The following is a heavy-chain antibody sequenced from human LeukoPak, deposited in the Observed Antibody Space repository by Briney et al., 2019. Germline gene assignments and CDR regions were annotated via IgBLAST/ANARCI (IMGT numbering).Heavy chain of an antibody. D-gene: IGHD5-12*01. CDR2: IKSKTDGGTT. Sequence: PGGSLRLSCAASGFTFSNAWMSWVRQAPGKGLEWVGRIKSKTDGGTTDHAAPVKGRLTISRDDSKNTLYLQMNSLKTEDTAVYYCTTTNVVATISPDYWGQGTLVTVSS. V-gene: IGHV3-15*01. J-gene: IGHJ4*02. CDR1: GFTFSNAW. CDR3: TTTNVVATISPDY.